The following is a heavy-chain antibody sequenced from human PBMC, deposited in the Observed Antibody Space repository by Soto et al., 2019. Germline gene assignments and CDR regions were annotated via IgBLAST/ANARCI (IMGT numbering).Heavy chain of an antibody. D-gene: IGHD1-26*01. J-gene: IGHJ4*02. CDR3: ARASQVRWELNY. CDR1: GYTFTSYA. V-gene: IGHV1-3*01. CDR2: INAGNGNT. Sequence: ASVKVSCKASGYTFTSYAMHWVRQAPGQRLEWMGWINAGNGNTKYSQKFQGRVTITRDTSASTAYMELSSLRSEDTAVYYCARASQVRWELNYWGQGTLVTVSS.